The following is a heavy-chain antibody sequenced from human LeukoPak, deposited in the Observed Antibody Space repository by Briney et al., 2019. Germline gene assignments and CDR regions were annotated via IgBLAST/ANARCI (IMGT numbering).Heavy chain of an antibody. CDR1: GFTFSSYS. V-gene: IGHV3-21*01. CDR3: AKERNLEIAVAGTIFDY. CDR2: ISSSSSYI. J-gene: IGHJ4*02. Sequence: GGSLRPSCAASGFTFSSYSMNWVRQAPGKGLEWVSSISSSSSYIYYADSVKGRFTISRDNSKNMIYLEMTSLKAEDTAVYYCAKERNLEIAVAGTIFDYWGQGTLVTVSS. D-gene: IGHD6-19*01.